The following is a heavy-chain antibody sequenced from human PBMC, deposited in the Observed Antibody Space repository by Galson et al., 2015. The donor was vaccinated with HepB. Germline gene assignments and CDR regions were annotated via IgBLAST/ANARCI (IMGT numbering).Heavy chain of an antibody. D-gene: IGHD6-19*01. J-gene: IGHJ1*01. CDR2: ILYDGTNR. CDR3: ARDNLETVTGTGYFQH. CDR1: GFTFSNYA. V-gene: IGHV3-30*04. Sequence: SLRLSCAASGFTFSNYAMHWVRRAPGKGLEWVAVILYDGTNRYYVDSVKGRFTISRDNSKNTLYLQMNNLRAEDTAVYYCARDNLETVTGTGYFQHWGQGTLVTVSS.